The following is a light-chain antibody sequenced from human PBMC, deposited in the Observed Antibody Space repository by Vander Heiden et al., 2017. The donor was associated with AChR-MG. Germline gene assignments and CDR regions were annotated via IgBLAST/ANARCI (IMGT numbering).Light chain of an antibody. CDR2: GAS. CDR1: QSVSSSY. J-gene: IGKJ3*01. V-gene: IGKV3-20*01. Sequence: EIVLTQSPGTLSLSPGETATLSCRASQSVSSSYLAWYQQKPGQAPRLLIYGASSRATDIPDRFSGSGSGADFTLPISRLEPEDFAVYYCQQDGNSPGTFGHGTKVDI. CDR3: QQDGNSPGT.